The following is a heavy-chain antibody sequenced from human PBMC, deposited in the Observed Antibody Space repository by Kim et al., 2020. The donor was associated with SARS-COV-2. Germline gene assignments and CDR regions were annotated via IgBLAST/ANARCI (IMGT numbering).Heavy chain of an antibody. CDR1: GFTVSSNY. J-gene: IGHJ3*02. D-gene: IGHD3-10*01. CDR2: IYSGGNT. CDR3: ARSYYSGSGSSSRGGSDI. Sequence: GGSLRLSCAASGFTVSSNYMSWVRQAPGKGLEWVSVIYSGGNTHYADSVMGRFTISRDNSKNTLYLQMNSLRAEDTAVYYCARSYYSGSGSSSRGGSDIWGEGETVTVSS. V-gene: IGHV3-53*01.